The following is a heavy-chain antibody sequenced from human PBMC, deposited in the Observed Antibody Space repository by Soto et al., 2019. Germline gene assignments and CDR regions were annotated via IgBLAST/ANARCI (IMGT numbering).Heavy chain of an antibody. CDR1: GFSLTTSRMC. CDR2: INWRDNK. V-gene: IGHV2-70*01. D-gene: IGHD3-9*01. Sequence: SGPKLVNPTQTLTLTVAFSGFSLTTSRMCVTWIRQPPGKALEWLALINWRDNKYYTTSLKTRLTLSKDTSKNQVVLTLTNMDPVDTGTYYCARILKGGTFDWLQIDCWGQGTLVTVSS. CDR3: ARILKGGTFDWLQIDC. J-gene: IGHJ4*02.